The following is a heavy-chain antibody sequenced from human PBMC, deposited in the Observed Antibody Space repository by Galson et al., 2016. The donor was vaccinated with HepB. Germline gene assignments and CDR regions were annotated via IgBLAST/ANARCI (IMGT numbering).Heavy chain of an antibody. V-gene: IGHV5-51*01. CDR3: ARRDNYYGLGSYMLDY. J-gene: IGHJ4*02. Sequence: QSGAEVKKPGDSVMISCKGSGYSFPNYWIGWVRQMPGKGLEWLGIIYPGDSDTRYSPSFEGQLTISADKSTNTAYLQWSNLKASDTAIYYCARRDNYYGLGSYMLDYWGRGTLVTVSS. CDR2: IYPGDSDT. D-gene: IGHD3-10*01. CDR1: GYSFPNYW.